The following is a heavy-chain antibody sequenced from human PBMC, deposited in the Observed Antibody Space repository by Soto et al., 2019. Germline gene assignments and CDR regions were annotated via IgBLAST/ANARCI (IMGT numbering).Heavy chain of an antibody. CDR3: ATSIGGRLAY. CDR2: ISSSSSTI. CDR1: GFSSSGYS. J-gene: IGHJ4*02. Sequence: EVQLVESGGGLVQPGGSLRLSCAASGFSSSGYSMNWVRQAPGKGLEWISYISSSSSTIYYADSVKGRFTISRDNAKNSLFLQMNSLRDDDTAVYYCATSIGGRLAYWGQGTLVTVSS. V-gene: IGHV3-48*02. D-gene: IGHD6-6*01.